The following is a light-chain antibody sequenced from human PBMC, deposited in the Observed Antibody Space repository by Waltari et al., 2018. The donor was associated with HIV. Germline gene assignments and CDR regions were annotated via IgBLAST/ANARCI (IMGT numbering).Light chain of an antibody. V-gene: IGLV2-23*02. Sequence: QSALTPPSSVSGSPGPSITISCTGTSRALGHADLVSWYQQPPGKAPKLMIYEVSKRPSGVSNRFSGSKSGNTASLTISGLQAEDEADYYCYSYAGSSTWVFGGGTKVTVL. CDR3: YSYAGSSTWV. CDR1: SRALGHADL. CDR2: EVS. J-gene: IGLJ3*02.